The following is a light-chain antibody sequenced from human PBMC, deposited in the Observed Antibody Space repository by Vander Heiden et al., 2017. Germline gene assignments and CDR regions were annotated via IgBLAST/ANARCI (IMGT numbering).Light chain of an antibody. CDR2: DAS. CDR1: QSVSSRF. Sequence: ELPQSPATLSLSPGASASLSCRTSQSVSSRFLAWYQQKPGLAPRLLIFDASNRATGIPDRFSGSGSGTDFTLTIGRLEPEDFAVYYCQQYGSSPLTFSQGTKVEIK. V-gene: IGKV3D-20*01. CDR3: QQYGSSPLT. J-gene: IGKJ1*01.